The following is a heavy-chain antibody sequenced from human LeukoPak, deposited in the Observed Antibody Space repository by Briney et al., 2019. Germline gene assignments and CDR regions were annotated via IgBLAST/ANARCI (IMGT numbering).Heavy chain of an antibody. Sequence: GGSLRLSCAASGFTFSSYSMNWVRQAPGKGLEWVSSISSSSSSYIYYADSVKGRFTISRDNAKNSLYLQMNSLRAEDTAVYYCARGYTDGWLIGYWGQGTLVTVSS. J-gene: IGHJ4*02. D-gene: IGHD6-19*01. CDR3: ARGYTDGWLIGY. V-gene: IGHV3-21*01. CDR1: GFTFSSYS. CDR2: ISSSSSSYI.